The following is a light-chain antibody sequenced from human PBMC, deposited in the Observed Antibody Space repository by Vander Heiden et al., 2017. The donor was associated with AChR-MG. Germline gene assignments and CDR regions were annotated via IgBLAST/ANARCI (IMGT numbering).Light chain of an antibody. V-gene: IGKV3-11*01. CDR2: ESS. Sequence: EVGLTQSPATLSLSLGDRATLHCRASQGVTSFLVWLQQKPGQPPRLIMQESSKRAAGIPARFSGNWSRTDFTLTISGLEPEDFAVYYCHQRINWPRTFGPGTKL. CDR1: QGVTSF. J-gene: IGKJ1*01. CDR3: HQRINWPRT.